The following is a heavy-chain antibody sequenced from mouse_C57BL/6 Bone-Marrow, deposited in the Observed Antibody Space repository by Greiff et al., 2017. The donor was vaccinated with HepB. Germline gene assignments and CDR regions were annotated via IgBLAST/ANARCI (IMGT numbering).Heavy chain of an antibody. D-gene: IGHD1-1*01. V-gene: IGHV5-4*01. J-gene: IGHJ2*01. CDR2: ISDGGSYT. CDR3: AREGLRYGY. CDR1: GFTFSSYA. Sequence: EVNLVESGGGLVKPGGSLKLSCAASGFTFSSYAMSWVRQTPEKRLEWVATISDGGSYTYYPDNVKGRFTISRDNAKNNLYLQMSHLKSEDTAMYYCAREGLRYGYWGQGTTLTVSS.